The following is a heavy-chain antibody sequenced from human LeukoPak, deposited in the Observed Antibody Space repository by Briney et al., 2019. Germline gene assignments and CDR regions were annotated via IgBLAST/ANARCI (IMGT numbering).Heavy chain of an antibody. V-gene: IGHV3-23*01. D-gene: IGHD3-22*01. CDR2: ISGSGGST. Sequence: GGSLRLSCAASGFTFSSYAMSWVRQAPGKGLEWVSAISGSGGSTYYADSVKGRFTISRDNSKNTLYLQMNSLRAEDTAVYYCAKESLYYYDSSGYYSYYSDYWGQGTLVTVSS. CDR1: GFTFSSYA. CDR3: AKESLYYYDSSGYYSYYSDY. J-gene: IGHJ4*02.